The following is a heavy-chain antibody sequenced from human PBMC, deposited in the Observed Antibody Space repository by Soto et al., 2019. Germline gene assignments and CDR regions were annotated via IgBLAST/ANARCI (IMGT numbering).Heavy chain of an antibody. CDR2: IYYSVST. J-gene: IGHJ5*02. CDR1: GGSISSYY. D-gene: IGHD3-10*01. V-gene: IGHV4-59*01. Sequence: QVQLQESGPGLVKPSEPLSLTCTVSGGSISSYYWSWIRQPPGKGLEWIGYIYYSVSTNYNPSLKSRVTISVDTSKNQFSLKLSSVPAADTSVYYCSALLFGELNQDDNWFDPWVQGTLVTFSS. CDR3: SALLFGELNQDDNWFDP.